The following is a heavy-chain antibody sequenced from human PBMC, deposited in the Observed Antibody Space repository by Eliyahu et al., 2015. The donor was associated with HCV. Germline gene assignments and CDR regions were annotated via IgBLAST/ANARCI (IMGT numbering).Heavy chain of an antibody. CDR2: ISWDGGST. CDR3: AKDMVRGVIIIGPYYYYGMDV. V-gene: IGHV3-43*01. J-gene: IGHJ6*02. D-gene: IGHD3-10*01. CDR1: XFTFDXYX. Sequence: EVQLVESGGVVVQPGGSLRLSCAASXFTFDXYXXXXVRQAPGKGLEWVSLISWDGGSTYYADSVKGRFTISRDNSKNSLYLQMNSLRTEDTALYYCAKDMVRGVIIIGPYYYYGMDVWGQGTTVTVSS.